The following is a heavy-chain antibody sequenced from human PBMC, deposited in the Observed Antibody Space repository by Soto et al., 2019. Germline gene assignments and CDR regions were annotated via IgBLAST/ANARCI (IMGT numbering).Heavy chain of an antibody. J-gene: IGHJ5*02. Sequence: GGSLRLSCAASGFTISTYAMTWVRQAPGKGLECVSGVTGSGSQIYYADSVKARFTISKDNSKNTLYLQMSSLREEDTALYYCAKDAVYRDGLWLMDSWGQGTLVTVSS. CDR1: GFTISTYA. D-gene: IGHD2-21*01. CDR3: AKDAVYRDGLWLMDS. V-gene: IGHV3-23*01. CDR2: VTGSGSQI.